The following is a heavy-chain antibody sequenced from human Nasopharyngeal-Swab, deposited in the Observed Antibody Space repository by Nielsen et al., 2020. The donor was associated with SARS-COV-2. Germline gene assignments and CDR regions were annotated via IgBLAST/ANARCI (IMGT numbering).Heavy chain of an antibody. Sequence: GGSLRLSCADSGFNFNTSWMTWVRQAPGKGLEWVANINPDGSEMQYVDSVEGRFTISRDNAKNTLFLHMNSLRAEDTAVYYCGRDLGGRFSTWGQGTLVTASS. CDR2: INPDGSEM. CDR1: GFNFNTSW. CDR3: GRDLGGRFST. J-gene: IGHJ5*02. V-gene: IGHV3-7*01. D-gene: IGHD3-16*01.